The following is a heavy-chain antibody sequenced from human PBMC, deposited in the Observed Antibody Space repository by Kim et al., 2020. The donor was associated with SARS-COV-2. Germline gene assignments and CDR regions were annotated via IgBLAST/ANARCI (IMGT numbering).Heavy chain of an antibody. J-gene: IGHJ6*02. CDR1: GFTFSSYA. CDR2: ISGSGGST. Sequence: GGSLRLSCAASGFTFSSYAMSWVRQAPGKGLEWVSAISGSGGSTYYADSVKGRFTISRDNSKNTLYLQMNSLRAEDTAVYYCAKWAGPEGLVRDDYYYYYGMDVWGQGTTVTVSS. D-gene: IGHD6-19*01. CDR3: AKWAGPEGLVRDDYYYYYGMDV. V-gene: IGHV3-23*01.